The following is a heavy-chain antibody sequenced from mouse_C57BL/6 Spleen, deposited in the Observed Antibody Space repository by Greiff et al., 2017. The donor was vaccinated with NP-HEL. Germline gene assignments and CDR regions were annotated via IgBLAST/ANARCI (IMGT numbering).Heavy chain of an antibody. D-gene: IGHD2-4*01. Sequence: QVQLQQSGPELVKPGASVKISCKVSGYAFSSSWMNWVKQRPGKGLEWIGRIYPGDGDTNYNGKFKGKATLTADKSSSTAYMQLSSLTSEDSAVYFCARHYYDYDWYFDVWGRGTTVTVSS. CDR3: ARHYYDYDWYFDV. J-gene: IGHJ1*03. CDR1: GYAFSSSW. CDR2: IYPGDGDT. V-gene: IGHV1-82*01.